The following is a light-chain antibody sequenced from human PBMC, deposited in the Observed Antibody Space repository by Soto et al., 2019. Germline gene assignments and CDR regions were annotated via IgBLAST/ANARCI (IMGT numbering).Light chain of an antibody. CDR2: DAS. Sequence: DIVLTQSPGTLSLSPGERATLSCRASQTVSNNCIAWYQQKPGQAPRLFIYDASRRATGVPDRFSGSGSGTDFTLTISRLQPEDFAVYYCQQRSNWPPAFTFGGGTKVEIK. CDR3: QQRSNWPPAFT. CDR1: QTVSNNC. V-gene: IGKV3D-20*02. J-gene: IGKJ4*01.